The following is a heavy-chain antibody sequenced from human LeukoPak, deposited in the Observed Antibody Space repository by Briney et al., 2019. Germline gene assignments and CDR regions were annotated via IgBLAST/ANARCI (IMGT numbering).Heavy chain of an antibody. CDR1: GFTFSSYA. V-gene: IGHV3-30-3*01. J-gene: IGHJ4*02. CDR3: ARDPDYYFDY. CDR2: ISYDGSNK. D-gene: IGHD2-21*02. Sequence: GGSLRLSCAASGFTFSSYATRWVRQAPGKGLGWVAVISYDGSNKYYADSVKGRFTISRDNSKNTLYVQMNSLRAEDTAVYYCARDPDYYFDYWGQGTLVTVSS.